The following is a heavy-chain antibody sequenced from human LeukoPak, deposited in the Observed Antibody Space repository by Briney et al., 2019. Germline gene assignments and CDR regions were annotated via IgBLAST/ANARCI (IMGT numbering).Heavy chain of an antibody. CDR2: ILYNGSNK. V-gene: IGHV3-33*01. Sequence: GGSLRLSCAASGFTFSSSGMHWVRQAPGKGLEWVAVILYNGSNKYYADSVKGRFTISRDNSKNTLYLQMISLRAEDTAVYYCVGVVRFHNWFDPWGQGTLVIVSS. CDR1: GFTFSSSG. J-gene: IGHJ5*02. D-gene: IGHD3-10*01. CDR3: VGVVRFHNWFDP.